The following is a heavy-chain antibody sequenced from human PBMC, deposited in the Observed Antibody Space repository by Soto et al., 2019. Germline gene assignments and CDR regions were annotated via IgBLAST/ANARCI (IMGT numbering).Heavy chain of an antibody. CDR2: INHSGTT. J-gene: IGHJ5*02. V-gene: IGHV4-34*01. CDR1: GGSFSGYQ. Sequence: LSLTCGVSGGSFSGYQWNWIRQSPGQGLEWIGEINHSGTTKYNPSLESRINLSVDTSKRQFSLKMFSVTAADTAIYYCARGWRFDPWGQGTQVTVSS. CDR3: ARGWRFDP. D-gene: IGHD1-1*01.